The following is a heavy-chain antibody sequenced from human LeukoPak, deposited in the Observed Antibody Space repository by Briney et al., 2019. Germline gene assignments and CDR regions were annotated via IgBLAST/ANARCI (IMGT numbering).Heavy chain of an antibody. CDR1: GFTFSSYG. Sequence: PGRSLRLSCAASGFTFSSYGMHWVRQAPGKGLEWVAVIWYDGSNKYYADSLKGRFTISRDNSKNTLYLQMNSLRAEDTAIYYCAKDAGPRGTYSGLFDYWGQGTLVAVSP. J-gene: IGHJ4*02. CDR3: AKDAGPRGTYSGLFDY. D-gene: IGHD1-26*01. V-gene: IGHV3-33*06. CDR2: IWYDGSNK.